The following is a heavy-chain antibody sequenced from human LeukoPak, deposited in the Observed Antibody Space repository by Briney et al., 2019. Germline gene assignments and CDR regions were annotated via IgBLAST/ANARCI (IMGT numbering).Heavy chain of an antibody. CDR2: INPSGGST. D-gene: IGHD1-26*01. Sequence: ASVKVSCKASGYTFTSYYMHWVRQAPGQGLEWMGIINPSGGSTSYAQKFQGRVTITTDESTSTAYMELSSLRSEDTAVYYCARGSWDYSGSYAPTPDLDYWGQGTLVTVSS. V-gene: IGHV1-46*01. CDR3: ARGSWDYSGSYAPTPDLDY. J-gene: IGHJ4*02. CDR1: GYTFTSYY.